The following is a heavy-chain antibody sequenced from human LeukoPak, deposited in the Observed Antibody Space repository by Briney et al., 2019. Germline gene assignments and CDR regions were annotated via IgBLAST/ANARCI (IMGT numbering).Heavy chain of an antibody. CDR2: INWNGDST. D-gene: IGHD6-19*01. V-gene: IGHV3-20*04. CDR1: GFTFGDYG. J-gene: IGHJ5*02. Sequence: GGSLRLSCAASGFTFGDYGMSWVRQGPGKGLEWVSGINWNGDSTGYADSVKGRFTISRDNAKNTLYLQMNSLRAEDTALYYCARPGYSTDWGRFDPRGQGTLVTVSS. CDR3: ARPGYSTDWGRFDP.